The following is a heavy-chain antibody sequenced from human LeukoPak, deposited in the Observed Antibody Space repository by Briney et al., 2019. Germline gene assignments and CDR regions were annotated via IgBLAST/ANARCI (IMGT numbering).Heavy chain of an antibody. D-gene: IGHD3-9*01. CDR1: GGTFSSYA. J-gene: IGHJ3*02. V-gene: IGHV1-69*06. CDR3: ATLAVYYDILTGRGKDAFDI. CDR2: IIPIFGTA. Sequence: SVKVSCKASGGTFSSYAISWVRQAPGQGLEWMGGIIPIFGTANYAQKFQGRVTMTEDTSTDTAYMELSSLRSEDTAVYYCATLAVYYDILTGRGKDAFDIWGQGTMVTVSS.